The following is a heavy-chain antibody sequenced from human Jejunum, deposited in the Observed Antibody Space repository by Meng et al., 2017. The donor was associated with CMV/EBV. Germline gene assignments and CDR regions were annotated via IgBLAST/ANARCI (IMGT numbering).Heavy chain of an antibody. Sequence: GSTTSCACFHCVLRAPPREGVWWGRIIYYSDTSYYNPSFKGRLTFSPDTSTNPSSMGLSSLTPDDSAVYYCAEVKLGYALDAFDIWGQGTMVTVSS. V-gene: IGHV4-39*07. CDR1: GSTTSCACF. CDR2: IYYSDTS. D-gene: IGHD3-16*01. J-gene: IGHJ3*02. CDR3: AEVKLGYALDAFDI.